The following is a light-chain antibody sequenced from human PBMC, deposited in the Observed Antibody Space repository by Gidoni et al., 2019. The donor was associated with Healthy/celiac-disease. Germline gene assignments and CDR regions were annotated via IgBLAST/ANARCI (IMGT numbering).Light chain of an antibody. Sequence: DIVLTQSPAPLSVSPGDRATLSCRASQSVSSNLAWYQQKPGQAPRLLIYGASTRATGIPARFSGSGSGTEFTLTISSLQAEDVAVYYCQQYNNWPPLTFGGGTKVEIK. CDR2: GAS. CDR3: QQYNNWPPLT. J-gene: IGKJ4*01. CDR1: QSVSSN. V-gene: IGKV3-15*01.